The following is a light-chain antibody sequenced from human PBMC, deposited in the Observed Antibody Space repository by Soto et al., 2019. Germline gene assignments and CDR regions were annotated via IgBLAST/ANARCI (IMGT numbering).Light chain of an antibody. V-gene: IGKV1-5*01. CDR3: QQYNSYPWT. Sequence: DIQMTQSPSTLSASVGDRVTITCRASQNINSWLAWYQQKPGKAPNLLIYDASTLESGVPSRFSGSGSGTEFTLTISSLQPEDFATYYCQQYNSYPWTFGQGTKVDI. CDR1: QNINSW. CDR2: DAS. J-gene: IGKJ1*01.